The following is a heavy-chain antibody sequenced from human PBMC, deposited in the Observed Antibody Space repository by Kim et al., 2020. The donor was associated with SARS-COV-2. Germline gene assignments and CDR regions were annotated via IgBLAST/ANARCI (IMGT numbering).Heavy chain of an antibody. CDR1: GDSISHSNL. Sequence: SETLSLTCGVSGDSISHSNLWSWVRQPPGKGLEWIGEIYHSGSTNYNPSLKSRVAISVDKSTNQFSLRLSSVTAADTAVYYCARVGPYYSYGMDVWGQGTTVTVPS. V-gene: IGHV4-4*02. CDR3: ARVGPYYSYGMDV. J-gene: IGHJ6*02. CDR2: IYHSGST.